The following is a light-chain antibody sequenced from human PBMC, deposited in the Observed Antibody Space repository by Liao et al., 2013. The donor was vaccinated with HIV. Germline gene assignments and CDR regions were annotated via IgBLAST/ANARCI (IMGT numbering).Light chain of an antibody. V-gene: IGLV3-21*01. Sequence: SYELTQPPSVSVAPGKTARITCGGNNIGSKSVHWYQQKPGQAPVLVIYYDSDRPSGIPERFSGSSSGTTVTLTIRGVQAEDEGDYYCQSADSSGTPLVFGGGTKLTVL. CDR2: YDS. J-gene: IGLJ2*01. CDR1: NIGSKS. CDR3: QSADSSGTPLV.